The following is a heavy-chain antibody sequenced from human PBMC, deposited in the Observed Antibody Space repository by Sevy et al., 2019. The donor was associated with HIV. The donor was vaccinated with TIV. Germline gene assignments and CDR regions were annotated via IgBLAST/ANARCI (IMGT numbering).Heavy chain of an antibody. J-gene: IGHJ6*02. V-gene: IGHV3-30*18. CDR2: ISYDGSNK. CDR3: ANGPRSGYYISYYYGMDV. CDR1: GFTFSSYG. Sequence: GGSLRLSCAASGFTFSSYGMHWVRQAPGKGLEWVAVISYDGSNKYYADSVKGRFTISRDKSKNTLYLQMNSLRAEDTAVYYCANGPRSGYYISYYYGMDVWGQGTTVTVSS. D-gene: IGHD3-3*01.